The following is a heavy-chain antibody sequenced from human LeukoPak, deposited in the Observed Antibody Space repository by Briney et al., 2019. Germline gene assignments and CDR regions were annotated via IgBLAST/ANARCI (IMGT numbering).Heavy chain of an antibody. Sequence: PSETLSLTCAVYGGSFSGYYWSWIRQPPGKGLEWIGEINHSGSTNYNPSLKSRVTISLDTSKNQLSLKLSSVTAADTAVYYCARRASVAGTWAFDIWGQGTMVTVSS. CDR1: GGSFSGYY. V-gene: IGHV4-34*01. J-gene: IGHJ3*02. CDR2: INHSGST. CDR3: ARRASVAGTWAFDI. D-gene: IGHD6-19*01.